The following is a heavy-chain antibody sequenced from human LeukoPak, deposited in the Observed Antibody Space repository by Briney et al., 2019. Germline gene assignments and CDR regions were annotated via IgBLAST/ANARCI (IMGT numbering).Heavy chain of an antibody. V-gene: IGHV3-73*01. Sequence: GGSLRLSCAASGFTFSSYWMSWVRQASGKGLEWVGRIRSKANSYATAYAASVKGRFTISRDDSKNTAYLQMNSLKTEDTAVYYCNAAAGTDYYYYMDVWGKGTTVTVSS. CDR2: IRSKANSYAT. D-gene: IGHD6-13*01. CDR1: GFTFSSYW. CDR3: NAAAGTDYYYYMDV. J-gene: IGHJ6*03.